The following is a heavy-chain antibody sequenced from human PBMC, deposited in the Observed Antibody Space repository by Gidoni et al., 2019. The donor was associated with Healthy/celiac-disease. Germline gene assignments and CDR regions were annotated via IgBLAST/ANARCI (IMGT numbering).Heavy chain of an antibody. D-gene: IGHD2-15*01. V-gene: IGHV1-2*04. CDR1: GYTFTGYY. Sequence: QVQLVQSGAEVKKPGASVKVSCKASGYTFTGYYMHWVRQAPGQGLEWMGWINPNSGGTNYAQKVQGWVTMTRDMSSSTAYMELSRLRSDDTAVYYCARPTHRGACSGGSCYPFDYWGQGTLVTVSS. CDR3: ARPTHRGACSGGSCYPFDY. J-gene: IGHJ4*02. CDR2: INPNSGGT.